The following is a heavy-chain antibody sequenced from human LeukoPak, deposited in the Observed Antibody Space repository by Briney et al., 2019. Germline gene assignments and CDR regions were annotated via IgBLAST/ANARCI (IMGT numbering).Heavy chain of an antibody. CDR2: INPNTGGT. Sequence: ASVKVSCKASGYSFTVYYMHWVRQAPGQGLEWMGWINPNTGGTNYAQKFQGRVTMTRDTSISTAYMELSRLRSDDTAVYYCARVRIGQQLDKYYYYAMDVWGQGTTVTVSS. CDR3: ARVRIGQQLDKYYYYAMDV. D-gene: IGHD6-13*01. J-gene: IGHJ6*02. V-gene: IGHV1-2*02. CDR1: GYSFTVYY.